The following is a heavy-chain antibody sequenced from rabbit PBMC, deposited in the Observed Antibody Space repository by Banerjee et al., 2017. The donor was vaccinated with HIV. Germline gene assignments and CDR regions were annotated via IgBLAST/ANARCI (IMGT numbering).Heavy chain of an antibody. CDR3: ARGGGNTIYWYFNL. V-gene: IGHV1S45*01. J-gene: IGHJ4*01. D-gene: IGHD1-1*01. CDR1: GFTISASYW. CDR2: IYGGSSGNN. Sequence: QEQLVESGGGLVQPEGSLTLTCTASGFTISASYWICWVRQAPGKGLEWIACIYGGSSGNNYYANWAKGRFTISKTSSTTVTLQMTSLTAADTATYFCARGGGNTIYWYFNLWGQGTLVTVS.